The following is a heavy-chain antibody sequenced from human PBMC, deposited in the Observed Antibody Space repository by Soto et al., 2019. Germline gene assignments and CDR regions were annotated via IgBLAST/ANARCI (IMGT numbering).Heavy chain of an antibody. J-gene: IGHJ4*02. Sequence: QVQLVESGGGVVQPGRSLRLSCAASGFTFSSYAMHWVRQAPGKGLEWVAVISYDGSNKYYADSVKGRFTISRDNSKNTRFLQRNTRRAEETVGYSLPRSPSIEEAVPHWGQGTLSPSPQ. CDR1: GFTFSSYA. CDR2: ISYDGSNK. V-gene: IGHV3-30-3*01. CDR3: PRSPSIEEAVPH. D-gene: IGHD6-13*01.